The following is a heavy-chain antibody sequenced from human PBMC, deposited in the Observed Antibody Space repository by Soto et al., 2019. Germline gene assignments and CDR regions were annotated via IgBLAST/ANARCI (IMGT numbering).Heavy chain of an antibody. J-gene: IGHJ5*02. Sequence: GGSLRLSCAASGFTFSDYYMSWIRQAPGKGLEWVSYISSSSSYTNYADSVKGRFTISRDNAKSSLYLQMNSLRAEDTAVYYCAGGEAIYCSSTSCQTFDPWGQGTLVTVSS. D-gene: IGHD2-2*01. V-gene: IGHV3-11*06. CDR3: AGGEAIYCSSTSCQTFDP. CDR1: GFTFSDYY. CDR2: ISSSSSYT.